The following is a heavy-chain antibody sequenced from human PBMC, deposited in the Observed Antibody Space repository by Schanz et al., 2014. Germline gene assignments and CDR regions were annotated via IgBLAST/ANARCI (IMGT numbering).Heavy chain of an antibody. CDR2: INSVGSNT. CDR1: GLTFTSAW. V-gene: IGHV3-74*02. D-gene: IGHD3-10*01. J-gene: IGHJ5*02. Sequence: EVQLVESGGGLVKPGGSLRLSCATSGLTFTSAWMSWVRQAPGKGLVWVARINSVGSNTDYADSVTGRFTISRDNAKNTLYLQMNSLRAEDTAVYYCARPALWFGDNCFDPWGQGTLVTVSS. CDR3: ARPALWFGDNCFDP.